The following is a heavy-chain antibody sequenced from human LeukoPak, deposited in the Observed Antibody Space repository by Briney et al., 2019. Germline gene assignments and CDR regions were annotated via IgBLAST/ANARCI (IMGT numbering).Heavy chain of an antibody. J-gene: IGHJ4*02. Sequence: ASVKVSCKASGYTFTGYYMHWVRQAPGQGLEWMGRINPNSGGTNYAQKFQGRVTMTRDTSISTAYMELSRLRSDDTAVYYCARDPYYDSSGYASYYFDYWGQGTLVTVSS. V-gene: IGHV1-2*06. D-gene: IGHD3-22*01. CDR1: GYTFTGYY. CDR2: INPNSGGT. CDR3: ARDPYYDSSGYASYYFDY.